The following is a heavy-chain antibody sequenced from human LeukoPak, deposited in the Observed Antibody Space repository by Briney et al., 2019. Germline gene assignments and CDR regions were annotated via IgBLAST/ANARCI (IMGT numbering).Heavy chain of an antibody. CDR3: ARVGVNKADAFET. CDR1: GDSISSSSYY. J-gene: IGHJ3*02. D-gene: IGHD3-16*01. CDR2: IYYSGNT. Sequence: PSETLSLTCTVSGDSISSSSYYWGWIRQPPGKGLESIGNIYYSGNTYYNPSLKSRVTISVDTSKNQFSLSLSSVTAADTATYYCARVGVNKADAFETWGQGTMVTVSS. V-gene: IGHV4-39*07.